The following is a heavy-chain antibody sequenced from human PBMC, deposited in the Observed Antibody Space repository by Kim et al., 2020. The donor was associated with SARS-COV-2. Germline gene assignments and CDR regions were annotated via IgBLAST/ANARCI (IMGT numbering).Heavy chain of an antibody. D-gene: IGHD6-19*01. CDR1: GFTFSSYA. CDR3: ARDDLSSGWYADAFDI. CDR2: ISYDGSNK. Sequence: GGSLRLSCAASGFTFSSYAMHWVRQAPGKGLEWVAVISYDGSNKYYADSVKGRFTISRDNSKNTLYLQMNSLRAEDTAVYYCARDDLSSGWYADAFDIWGQGTMVTVSS. V-gene: IGHV3-30*04. J-gene: IGHJ3*02.